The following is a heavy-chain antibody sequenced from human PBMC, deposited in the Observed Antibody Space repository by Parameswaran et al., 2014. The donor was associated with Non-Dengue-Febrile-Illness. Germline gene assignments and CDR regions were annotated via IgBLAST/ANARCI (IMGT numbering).Heavy chain of an antibody. V-gene: IGHV4-59*01. CDR3: ARQVYDLLTVDQ. J-gene: IGHJ4*02. D-gene: IGHD3-9*01. CDR1: GASISSYY. CDR2: IYYNANT. Sequence: SETLSLTCTVSGASISSYYWSWIRQPPGKGLEWIGYIYYNANTSYNPSLKSRVTISVDTSKNQFSLKLTSVTAADTAVYYCARQVYDLLTVDQWGQGTLVTVSS.